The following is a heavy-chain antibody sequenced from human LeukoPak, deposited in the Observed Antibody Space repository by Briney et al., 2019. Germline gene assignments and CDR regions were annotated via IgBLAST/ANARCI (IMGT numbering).Heavy chain of an antibody. CDR2: INPDGSER. CDR3: ARDSIAYY. V-gene: IGHV3-7*03. CDR1: GFSFSSYY. D-gene: IGHD2-2*01. J-gene: IGHJ4*02. Sequence: GGSPRLSCAASGFSFSSYYMSWVRQAPGKGLEWVALINPDGSERYYVDSVEGRFTISRDNSKNTLYLQMNSLRAEDTAVYYCARDSIAYYWGQGTLVTVSS.